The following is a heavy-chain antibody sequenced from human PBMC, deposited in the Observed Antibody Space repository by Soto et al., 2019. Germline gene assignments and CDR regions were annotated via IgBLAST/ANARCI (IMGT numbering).Heavy chain of an antibody. D-gene: IGHD3-3*01. Sequence: PSETLSLTCTVSGGSISSYYWSWIRQPAGKGLEWIGRIYTSGSTNYNPSLKSRVTMSVDTSKNQFSLKLSSVTAADTAVYYCARDLITIFGVVILDYWGQGTLVTVSS. CDR2: IYTSGST. CDR1: GGSISSYY. CDR3: ARDLITIFGVVILDY. J-gene: IGHJ4*02. V-gene: IGHV4-4*07.